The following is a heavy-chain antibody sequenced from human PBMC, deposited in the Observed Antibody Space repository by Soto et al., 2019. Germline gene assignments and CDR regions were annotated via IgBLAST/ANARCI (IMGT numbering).Heavy chain of an antibody. CDR1: GFSLSTSGVG. J-gene: IGHJ4*02. Sequence: QITLKESGPTLVKPTQTLTLTCTFSGFSLSTSGVGVGWIRQPPGKALEWLALIYWDDDKRYSPSLKSRLTITKDTSKNQVVLTMTNMDPVDTATYYCARAYYYDSSGYYSPFYYGGQGTLVTVSS. CDR3: ARAYYYDSSGYYSPFYY. V-gene: IGHV2-5*02. D-gene: IGHD3-22*01. CDR2: IYWDDDK.